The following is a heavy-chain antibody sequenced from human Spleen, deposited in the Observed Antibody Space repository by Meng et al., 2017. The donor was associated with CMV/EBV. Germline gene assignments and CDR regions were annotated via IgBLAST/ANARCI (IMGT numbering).Heavy chain of an antibody. CDR2: INPSGGST. J-gene: IGHJ3*02. D-gene: IGHD3-3*01. V-gene: IGHV1-46*01. CDR1: GYTFTSYY. Sequence: ASVKVSCKASGYTFTSYYMHWVRQAPGQGLEWMGIINPSGGSTSYAQKFQGRVTITTDESTSTAYMELSSLRSEDTAVYYCARADGYYDFWSGFFDRAFDIWGQGTMVTVSS. CDR3: ARADGYYDFWSGFFDRAFDI.